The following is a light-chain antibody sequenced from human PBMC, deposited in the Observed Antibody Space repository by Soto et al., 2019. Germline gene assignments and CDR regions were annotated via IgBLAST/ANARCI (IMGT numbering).Light chain of an antibody. J-gene: IGKJ3*01. Sequence: DIQMTQSPSTLSASVGDRVNITCRASQSISSWLAWYQQKPGKAPKLLIYRASDLQTGVPSRFSGSGSGTEFTLTISSLPTDDIATYYCQQYSSYFFTFGPGTKVDVK. CDR2: RAS. CDR3: QQYSSYFFT. V-gene: IGKV1-5*03. CDR1: QSISSW.